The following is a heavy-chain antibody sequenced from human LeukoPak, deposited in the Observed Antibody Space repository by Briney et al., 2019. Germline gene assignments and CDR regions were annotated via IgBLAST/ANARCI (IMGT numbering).Heavy chain of an antibody. D-gene: IGHD2-2*02. CDR3: AKIACSSTSCYRNYYYNMDV. J-gene: IGHJ6*02. CDR2: VSGSATKT. Sequence: GGSLRLSCAASGFTFSSHAMSWVRQAPGKGLEWVSAVSGSATKTYYADSVKGRLTISRDNSNNTLYLQMNSLRAEDTAVYYCAKIACSSTSCYRNYYYNMDVWGQGTTVTVSS. V-gene: IGHV3-23*01. CDR1: GFTFSSHA.